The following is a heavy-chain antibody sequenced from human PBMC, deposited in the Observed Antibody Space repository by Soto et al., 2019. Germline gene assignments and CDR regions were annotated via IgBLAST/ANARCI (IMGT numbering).Heavy chain of an antibody. D-gene: IGHD3-22*01. V-gene: IGHV4-59*01. J-gene: IGHJ4*02. CDR3: AREPEGYYDSSGSFDY. CDR1: GGSISSYY. CDR2: IYYSGST. Sequence: PSETLSLTCTVSGGSISSYYWSWIRQPPGKGLEWIGYIYYSGSTSYNPSLKSRVTISVDTAKNQFSLKLSSVTAADTAVYYCAREPEGYYDSSGSFDYWGQGTLVTVSS.